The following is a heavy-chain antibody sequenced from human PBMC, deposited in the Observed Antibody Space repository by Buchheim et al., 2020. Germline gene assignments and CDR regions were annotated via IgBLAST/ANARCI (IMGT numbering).Heavy chain of an antibody. Sequence: EVQLLESGGGLVQPGGSLRLSCAASGFTFSSYAMSWVRQAPGKGLEWVSAISGSGGITYYADSVKGPFTISRDNSKNTLYLKMNSLRAEDTAVYYCAKDGSITMVQGVIEDYWGQGTL. CDR3: AKDGSITMVQGVIEDY. D-gene: IGHD3-10*01. V-gene: IGHV3-23*01. CDR2: ISGSGGIT. J-gene: IGHJ4*02. CDR1: GFTFSSYA.